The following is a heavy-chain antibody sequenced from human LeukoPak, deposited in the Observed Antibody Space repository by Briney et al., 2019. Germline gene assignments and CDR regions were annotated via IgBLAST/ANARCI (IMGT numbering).Heavy chain of an antibody. CDR3: ARDNVAVAGPNWFDP. CDR1: GGTFSSYA. D-gene: IGHD6-19*01. V-gene: IGHV1-69*04. J-gene: IGHJ5*02. Sequence: SVKVSCKASGGTFSSYAISWVRQAPGQGLEWMGRIIPILGIANYAQKFQGRVTITAGKSTSTAYMELSSLRSEDTAVYYCARDNVAVAGPNWFDPWGQGTLVTVSS. CDR2: IIPILGIA.